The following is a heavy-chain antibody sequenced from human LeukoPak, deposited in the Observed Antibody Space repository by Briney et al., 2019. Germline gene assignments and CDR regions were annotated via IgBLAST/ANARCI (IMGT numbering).Heavy chain of an antibody. CDR1: GYTFTSYY. CDR2: INPSGGST. J-gene: IGHJ6*02. V-gene: IGHV1-46*03. Sequence: ASVKVSCKASGYTFTSYYMHWVRQAPGQGLEWMGIINPSGGSTSYAQKFQGRVTVTRDTSTSTVYMELSSLRSEDTAVYYCATQTPQYSGYGYYYYYGMDVWGQGTTVTVSS. CDR3: ATQTPQYSGYGYYYYYGMDV. D-gene: IGHD5-12*01.